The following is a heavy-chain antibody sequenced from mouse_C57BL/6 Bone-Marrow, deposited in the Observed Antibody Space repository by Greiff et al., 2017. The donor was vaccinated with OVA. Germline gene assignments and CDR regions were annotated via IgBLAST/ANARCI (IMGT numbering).Heavy chain of an antibody. J-gene: IGHJ4*01. V-gene: IGHV1-62-2*01. D-gene: IGHD2-4*01. Sequence: VKLQESGAELVKPGASVKLSCKASGYTFTEYTIHWVKQRSGQGLEWIGWFYPGSGSIKYNEKFKDKATLTADKSSSTVYMELSRLTSEDSAVYFCARHEEGDYDVYYAMDYWGQGTSVTVSS. CDR2: FYPGSGSI. CDR1: GYTFTEYT. CDR3: ARHEEGDYDVYYAMDY.